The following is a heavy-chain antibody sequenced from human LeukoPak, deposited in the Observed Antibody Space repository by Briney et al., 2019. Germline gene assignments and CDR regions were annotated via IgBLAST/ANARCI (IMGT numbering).Heavy chain of an antibody. CDR1: GFTFSSYG. CDR2: IWYDGSNK. V-gene: IGHV3-33*01. Sequence: GGSLRLSCAASGFTFSSYGIHWVRQAPGKGLEWVAIIWYDGSNKYYADSVKGRVTISRDNFQNTLYLQMNSLRAEDTAVYYCARRSGNYYNRLDYWGQGTLVTVSS. J-gene: IGHJ4*02. CDR3: ARRSGNYYNRLDY. D-gene: IGHD3-10*01.